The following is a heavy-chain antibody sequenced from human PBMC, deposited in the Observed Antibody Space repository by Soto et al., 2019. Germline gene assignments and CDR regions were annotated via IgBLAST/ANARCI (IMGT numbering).Heavy chain of an antibody. J-gene: IGHJ5*02. CDR2: IFYSGRT. CDR1: GGSINSAGYY. V-gene: IGHV4-31*03. CDR3: AKGPQTGYYDSGTFYSSVP. D-gene: IGHD3-10*01. Sequence: SETLSLTCNVSGGSINSAGYYWSWIRQHPGKGLEWIGYIFYSGRTYYNPSLKSRVTISIGTSKTQFSLKLSSVTAADTAMYYCAKGPQTGYYDSGTFYSSVPWGQGTLVTSPQ.